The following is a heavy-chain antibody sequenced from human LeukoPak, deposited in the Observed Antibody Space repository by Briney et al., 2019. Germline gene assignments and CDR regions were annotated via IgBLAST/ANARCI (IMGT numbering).Heavy chain of an antibody. Sequence: ASVKVSCKASGYTFTSYYMHWARQAPGQGLEWMGIINPSGGSTSYAQKFQGRVTMTRDTSTSTVYMELSSLRSEDTAVYYCARGGGEYQPLYYFDYWGQGTLVTVSS. CDR2: INPSGGST. CDR1: GYTFTSYY. CDR3: ARGGGEYQPLYYFDY. V-gene: IGHV1-46*01. J-gene: IGHJ4*02. D-gene: IGHD2-2*01.